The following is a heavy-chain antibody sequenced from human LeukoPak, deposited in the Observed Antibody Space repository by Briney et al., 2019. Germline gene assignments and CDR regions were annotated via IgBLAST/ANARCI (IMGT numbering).Heavy chain of an antibody. D-gene: IGHD3-9*01. CDR2: IYPGDSDT. CDR3: ARHQYFRTGYYLLDY. CDR1: GYSFTSYW. V-gene: IGHV5-51*01. J-gene: IGHJ4*02. Sequence: GESLKISCKGSGYSFTSYWIGWVRQMPGKGLEWMAIIYPGDSDTRYSPSFQGQVTISADKSISTAYLQWSSLKASDTAMYYCARHQYFRTGYYLLDYWGQGTLVTVSS.